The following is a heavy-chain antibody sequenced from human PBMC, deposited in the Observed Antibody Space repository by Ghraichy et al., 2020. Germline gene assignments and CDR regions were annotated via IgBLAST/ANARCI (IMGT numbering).Heavy chain of an antibody. V-gene: IGHV3-9*01. J-gene: IGHJ4*02. CDR3: AKDLGRHRPYDY. D-gene: IGHD3-10*01. Sequence: GGSLRLSCTGSGFTFGDYGMHWVRQAPGKGLEWISMISDKSDAIGYADSVKGRFTTSRDNAKNSLYLQMNSLRAEDTAFYYCAKDLGRHRPYDYLGQGTLVTVSS. CDR1: GFTFGDYG. CDR2: ISDKSDAI.